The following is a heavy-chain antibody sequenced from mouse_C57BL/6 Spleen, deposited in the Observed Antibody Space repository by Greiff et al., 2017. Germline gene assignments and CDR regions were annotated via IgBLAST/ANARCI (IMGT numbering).Heavy chain of an antibody. J-gene: IGHJ2*01. CDR2: IRLKSDYYAT. D-gene: IGHD2-4*01. Sequence: EVKLMESGGGLVQPGGSMKLSCVASGFTFSNYWMNWVRQSPEKGLEWVAQIRLKSDYYATHYAESVKGRFTISREDSQSRVNLQMNNLRAEDTGIYYCTEGSDYDGDYWGQGTTLTVSS. CDR1: GFTFSNYW. CDR3: TEGSDYDGDY. V-gene: IGHV6-3*01.